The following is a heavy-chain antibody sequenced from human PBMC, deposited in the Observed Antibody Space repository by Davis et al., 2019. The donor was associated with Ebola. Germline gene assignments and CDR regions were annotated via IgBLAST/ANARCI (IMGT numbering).Heavy chain of an antibody. CDR2: ISGSSGST. V-gene: IGHV3-23*01. D-gene: IGHD2-15*01. CDR1: GFTFSSYA. J-gene: IGHJ4*02. CDR3: ARDALGETAPLDY. Sequence: GESLKISCAASGFTFSSYAMSWVRQAPGKGLEWVSAISGSSGSTYYADSVKGRFTISRDNSKNTVYLQMNSLRTGDTAVYYCARDALGETAPLDYWGQGTLVTVSS.